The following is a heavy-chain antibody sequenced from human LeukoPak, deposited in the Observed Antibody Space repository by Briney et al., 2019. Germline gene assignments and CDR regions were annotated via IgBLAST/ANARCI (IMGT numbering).Heavy chain of an antibody. J-gene: IGHJ4*02. CDR2: IYYSGTT. CDR1: GVSITSHS. CDR3: VRGSGWLDY. V-gene: IGHV4-59*03. Sequence: SETLSLTCTVSGVSITSHSWTWIRQPPGKGLEWIGYIYYSGTTNYNPSPKSRVTISRDTSKNQFSLKMTSVTAADTALYYCVRGSGWLDYWGQGTLVTASS. D-gene: IGHD6-19*01.